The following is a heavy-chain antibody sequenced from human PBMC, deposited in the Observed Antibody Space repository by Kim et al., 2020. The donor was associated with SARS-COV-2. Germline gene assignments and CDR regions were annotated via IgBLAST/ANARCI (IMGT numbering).Heavy chain of an antibody. Sequence: ASVKVSCKVSGYTLTELSMHWVRQAPGKGLEWMGGFDPEDGETIYAQTFQGRVTMTEDTSTDTAYMELSSLRSEDTAVYYCATGGENWLLLYYFDYWGQGTLVTVSS. J-gene: IGHJ4*02. D-gene: IGHD3-9*01. CDR1: GYTLTELS. V-gene: IGHV1-24*01. CDR2: FDPEDGET. CDR3: ATGGENWLLLYYFDY.